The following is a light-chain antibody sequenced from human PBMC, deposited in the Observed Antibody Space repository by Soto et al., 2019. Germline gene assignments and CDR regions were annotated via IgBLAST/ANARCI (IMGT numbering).Light chain of an antibody. CDR3: MEGTHWPPIS. CDR1: QSLVHSDGYTY. CDR2: RVS. Sequence: EVVLPQSPPSLPVPLGQPASMSCRSGQSLVHSDGYTYLSWFHQRPGQSPRRIIYRVSNRDSGVPDRTSGSGSGADFTLRITGAEAEDAGLYYCMEGTHWPPISFGEGTRLEIK. V-gene: IGKV2-30*02. J-gene: IGKJ5*01.